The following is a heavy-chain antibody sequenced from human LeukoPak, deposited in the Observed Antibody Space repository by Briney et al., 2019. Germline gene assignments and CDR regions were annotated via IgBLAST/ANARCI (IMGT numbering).Heavy chain of an antibody. V-gene: IGHV3-23*01. J-gene: IGHJ4*02. CDR1: GFTFSSYA. D-gene: IGHD6-13*01. Sequence: TGGSLRLSCAASGFTFSSYAMSWVRQAPGKGLEWVSAISGSGGSTYYADSVKGRFTISRDNSKNTLYLQMNSLRAEDTAVYYCARLAAAGSAFDYWGQGTLVTVSS. CDR3: ARLAAAGSAFDY. CDR2: ISGSGGST.